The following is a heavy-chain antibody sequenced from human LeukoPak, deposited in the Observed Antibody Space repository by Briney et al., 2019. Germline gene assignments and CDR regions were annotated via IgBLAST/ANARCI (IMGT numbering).Heavy chain of an antibody. CDR3: AVAYYYGSGDAFDI. Sequence: PGGSLRLSCAASGFTFRSYSMNWVRQAPGEGLEWVSSINSDSNYIYYADSVQGRFTISRDNAKNSLYLQMNSLRAEDTAVYYCAVAYYYGSGDAFDIWGQGTKVTVSS. CDR2: INSDSNYI. D-gene: IGHD3-10*01. CDR1: GFTFRSYS. V-gene: IGHV3-21*01. J-gene: IGHJ3*02.